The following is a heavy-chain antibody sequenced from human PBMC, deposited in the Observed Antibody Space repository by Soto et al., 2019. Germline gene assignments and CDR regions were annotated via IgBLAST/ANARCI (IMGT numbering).Heavy chain of an antibody. D-gene: IGHD3-3*01. CDR3: ARDHYYAFWSGYAYYYYYGMDV. V-gene: IGHV1-8*01. J-gene: IGHJ6*02. Sequence: ASVKVSCKASGYTFTSYDINWVRQATGQGLEWMGWMNPNSGNTGYAQKFQGRVTMTRNTSISTAYMELSSLRSEDTAVYYCARDHYYAFWSGYAYYYYYGMDVWGQGTTVTVSS. CDR1: GYTFTSYD. CDR2: MNPNSGNT.